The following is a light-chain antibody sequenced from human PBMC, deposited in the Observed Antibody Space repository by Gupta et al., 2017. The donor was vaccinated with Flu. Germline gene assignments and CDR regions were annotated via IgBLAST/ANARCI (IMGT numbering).Light chain of an antibody. V-gene: IGLV1-36*01. J-gene: IGLJ2*01. CDR3: AAWDESRNGVV. CDR2: LDD. Sequence: RVTISCSGRSSKIGYNDVSWYQQGPAKAPNLLMYLDDRRGSGVAERFSGSKYGTTAALAISGLQAEDEAEYYCAAWDESRNGVVFGGGTKLTVL. CDR1: SSKIGYND.